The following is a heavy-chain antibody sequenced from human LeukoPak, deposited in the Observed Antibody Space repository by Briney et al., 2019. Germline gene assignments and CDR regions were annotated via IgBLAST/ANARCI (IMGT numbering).Heavy chain of an antibody. J-gene: IGHJ6*02. CDR1: GFTFSSYW. D-gene: IGHD6-13*01. Sequence: KPGGSLRLSCEASGFTFSSYWMAWVRQAPGKGLEWVSSISGSSSYIYYADSVKGRFTISRDNAKNSLYLQMNSLRAEDTAVYYCARVGIAAALAPYRYYYYYYGMDVWGQGTTVTVSS. CDR2: ISGSSSYI. CDR3: ARVGIAAALAPYRYYYYYYGMDV. V-gene: IGHV3-21*01.